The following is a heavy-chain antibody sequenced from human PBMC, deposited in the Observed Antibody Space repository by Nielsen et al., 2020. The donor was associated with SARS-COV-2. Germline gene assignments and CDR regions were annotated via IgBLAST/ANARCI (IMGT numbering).Heavy chain of an antibody. V-gene: IGHV1-18*01. Sequence: ASVKVSCKASGYTFTSYGISWVRQAPGQGLEWMGWISAYNGNTNYAQKLQGRVTMTTDTSTSTAYMELRSLRSDDTAVYYCARDYDSSGYYERGDYYGMDVWGQGTTVTVSS. CDR3: ARDYDSSGYYERGDYYGMDV. J-gene: IGHJ6*02. D-gene: IGHD3-22*01. CDR2: ISAYNGNT. CDR1: GYTFTSYG.